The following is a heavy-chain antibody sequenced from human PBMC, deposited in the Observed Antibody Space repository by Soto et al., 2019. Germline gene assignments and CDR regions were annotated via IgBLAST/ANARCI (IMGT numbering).Heavy chain of an antibody. CDR1: GFTFDNSA. J-gene: IGHJ4*02. CDR3: VKVVSVAVSPRGLIDC. Sequence: GGSLRLSCVASGFTFDNSAMGWVRQAPGRGLYWVSSITDSGSGTFYGDSAKGCFTISRDDSKNTLHLQMNSLRAEDTAVYFCVKVVSVAVSPRGLIDCWGQGALVTVSS. CDR2: ITDSGSGT. D-gene: IGHD6-19*01. V-gene: IGHV3-23*01.